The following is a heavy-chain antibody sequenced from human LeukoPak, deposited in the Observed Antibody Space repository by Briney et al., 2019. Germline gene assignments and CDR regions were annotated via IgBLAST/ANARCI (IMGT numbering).Heavy chain of an antibody. V-gene: IGHV3-23*01. J-gene: IGHJ4*02. CDR3: SVNYCSGGSCYML. CDR1: GFTFSSHG. D-gene: IGHD2-15*01. Sequence: PGGTLRLSCVASGFTFSSHGMNWVRQAPGKGLEWVSGITSGTRTYYADSVKGRFAISRDDSKNTAYLQMNSLKTEDTAVYYCSVNYCSGGSCYMLWGQGTLVTVSS. CDR2: ITSGTRT.